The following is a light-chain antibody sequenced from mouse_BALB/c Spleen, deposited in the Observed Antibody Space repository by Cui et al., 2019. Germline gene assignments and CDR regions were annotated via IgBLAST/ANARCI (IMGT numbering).Light chain of an antibody. V-gene: IGKV4-72*01. CDR3: QQWSSNPMYT. Sequence: QIVLSQSPAILSASLGKKVKMTGRASSSVNYMHWYQQKPRSSPKPWIYATSNLASGVPARFSGSGSGTSYSLTISRVEAEDAATYYCQQWSSNPMYTFGGGTKLEIK. CDR1: SSVNY. J-gene: IGKJ2*01. CDR2: ATS.